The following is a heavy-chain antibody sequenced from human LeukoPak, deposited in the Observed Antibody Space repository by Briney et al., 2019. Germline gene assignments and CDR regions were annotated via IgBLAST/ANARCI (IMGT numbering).Heavy chain of an antibody. CDR1: GGSISSGSYY. D-gene: IGHD3-3*01. J-gene: IGHJ3*02. Sequence: SETLSLTCTVSGGSISSGSYYWSWIRQPAGKGLEWIGRIYTSGSTNYNPSLTSRVTISVDTSKNQFSLKLSSVTAADTAVYYCARDHDFWSGHYARDSDAFDIWGQGTMVTVSS. CDR3: ARDHDFWSGHYARDSDAFDI. CDR2: IYTSGST. V-gene: IGHV4-61*02.